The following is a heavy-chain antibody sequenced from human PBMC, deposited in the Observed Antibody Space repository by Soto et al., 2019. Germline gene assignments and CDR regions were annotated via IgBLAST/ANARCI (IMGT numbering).Heavy chain of an antibody. J-gene: IGHJ6*02. CDR3: AKPNNDYVWGSYPPSYYGMDV. CDR2: ISGSGGST. V-gene: IGHV3-23*01. D-gene: IGHD3-16*01. Sequence: HLGGSLRLSCAASGFTFSSYAMSWVRQAPGKGLEWVSAISGSGGSTYYADSVKGRFTISRDNSKNTLYLQMNSLRAEDTAVYYCAKPNNDYVWGSYPPSYYGMDVWGQGTTVTVSS. CDR1: GFTFSSYA.